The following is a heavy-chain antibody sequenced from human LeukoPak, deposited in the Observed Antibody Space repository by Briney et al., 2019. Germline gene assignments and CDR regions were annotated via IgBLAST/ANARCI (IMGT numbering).Heavy chain of an antibody. D-gene: IGHD2-15*01. V-gene: IGHV3-43D*03. CDR2: ISWDGGST. Sequence: GGSLRLSCAASGFTFDDYAMHWVRQAPGKGLEWVSLISWDGGSTYYADSVKGRFTISRDNSKNSLYLQMNSLRAEDTALYYCAKDICSGGSCYPGDYFDYWGQGTLVTVSS. J-gene: IGHJ4*02. CDR1: GFTFDDYA. CDR3: AKDICSGGSCYPGDYFDY.